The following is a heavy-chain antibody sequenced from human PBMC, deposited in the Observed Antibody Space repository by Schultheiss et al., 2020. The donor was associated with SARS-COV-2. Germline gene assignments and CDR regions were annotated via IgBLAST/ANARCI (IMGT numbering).Heavy chain of an antibody. J-gene: IGHJ4*02. CDR2: IYYSGST. CDR1: GGSISSYY. V-gene: IGHV4-59*08. CDR3: ARAPPYYDFWSGYPDYFDY. Sequence: SETLSLTCTVSGGSISSYYWSWIRQPPGKGLEWIGYIYYSGSTYYNPSLKSRVTISVDTSKNQFSLKLSSVTAADTAVYYCARAPPYYDFWSGYPDYFDYWGQGTLVTVSS. D-gene: IGHD3-3*01.